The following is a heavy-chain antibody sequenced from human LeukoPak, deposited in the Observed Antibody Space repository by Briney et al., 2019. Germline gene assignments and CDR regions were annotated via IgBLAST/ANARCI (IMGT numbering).Heavy chain of an antibody. V-gene: IGHV1-2*02. CDR2: MNPNSGGT. CDR3: ARESFIAVAGIKRRVDWFDP. Sequence: ASVKVSGKASGYTFTSYDINWVRQATGQGLEWMGWMNPNSGGTNYAQKFQGRVTMTRDTSISTAYMELSRLRSDDTAVYYCARESFIAVAGIKRRVDWFDPWGQGTLVTVSS. D-gene: IGHD6-19*01. CDR1: GYTFTSYD. J-gene: IGHJ5*02.